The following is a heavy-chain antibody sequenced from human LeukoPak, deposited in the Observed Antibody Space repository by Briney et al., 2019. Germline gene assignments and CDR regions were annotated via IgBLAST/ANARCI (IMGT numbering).Heavy chain of an antibody. V-gene: IGHV3-21*01. CDR2: ISTSSRYI. Sequence: PGGSLRLSCAASGFTLSNYDMNWVRQAPGKGLEWVSSISTSSRYINYKDSVRGRFTISRDDAKNSLHLEMNSLRAEDTAVYYCARADCSSSTCYLRRSWFDPWGQGTLVTVSS. CDR3: ARADCSSSTCYLRRSWFDP. D-gene: IGHD2-2*01. CDR1: GFTLSNYD. J-gene: IGHJ5*02.